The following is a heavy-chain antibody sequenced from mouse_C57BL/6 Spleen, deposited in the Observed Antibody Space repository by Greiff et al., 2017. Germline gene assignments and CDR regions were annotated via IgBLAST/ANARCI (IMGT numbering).Heavy chain of an antibody. CDR3: ARSDYYGSSPFAY. CDR1: GYAFSSSW. CDR2: IYPGDGDT. Sequence: QLQQSGPELVKPGASVKISCKASGYAFSSSWMNWVKQRPGKGLEWIGRIYPGDGDTNYNGKFKGKATLTADKSSSTAYMQLSSLTSEDSAVYFCARSDYYGSSPFAYWGQGTLVTVSA. D-gene: IGHD1-1*01. V-gene: IGHV1-82*01. J-gene: IGHJ3*01.